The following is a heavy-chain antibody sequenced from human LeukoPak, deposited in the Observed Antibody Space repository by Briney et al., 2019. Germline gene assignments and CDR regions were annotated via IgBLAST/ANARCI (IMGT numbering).Heavy chain of an antibody. Sequence: SETLSLTCTVSGGSISSYYWSWIRQPPGKGLEWIGYIYYSGSTNYNPSLKSRVTISVDTSKNQFSLKLSSVTAADTAVYYCARDSSPDYYDSSGYLYYFDYWGQGTLVTVSS. CDR1: GGSISSYY. V-gene: IGHV4-59*12. CDR3: ARDSSPDYYDSSGYLYYFDY. D-gene: IGHD3-22*01. CDR2: IYYSGST. J-gene: IGHJ4*02.